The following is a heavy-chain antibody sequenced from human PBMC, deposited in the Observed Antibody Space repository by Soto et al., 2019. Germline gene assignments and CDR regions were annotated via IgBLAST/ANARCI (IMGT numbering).Heavy chain of an antibody. D-gene: IGHD3-10*01. Sequence: SETLSLTCTVSGGSISSYYWSWIRQPPGKGLEWIGYIYYSGSTNYNPSLKSRVTISVDTSKNQFSLKLGSVTAADTAVYYCARAGHYYGSGSYYRSYYYYGMDVWGQGTTVTVSS. CDR3: ARAGHYYGSGSYYRSYYYYGMDV. CDR1: GGSISSYY. V-gene: IGHV4-59*01. J-gene: IGHJ6*02. CDR2: IYYSGST.